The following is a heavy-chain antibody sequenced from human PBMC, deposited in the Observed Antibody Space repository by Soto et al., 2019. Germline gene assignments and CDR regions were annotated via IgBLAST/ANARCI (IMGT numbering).Heavy chain of an antibody. CDR2: IYDSGST. CDR1: GDSIMSYY. D-gene: IGHD3-22*01. V-gene: IGHV4-59*01. CDR3: ARDRAYYESSGLYFDY. Sequence: SETLSLTCTFSGDSIMSYYWSWIRQPPGKGLEWIGYIYDSGSTNYNPSLKSRFTISVDTSKSQFSLKLSSVTAADTAVYYCARDRAYYESSGLYFDYWGQGTLVTV. J-gene: IGHJ4*02.